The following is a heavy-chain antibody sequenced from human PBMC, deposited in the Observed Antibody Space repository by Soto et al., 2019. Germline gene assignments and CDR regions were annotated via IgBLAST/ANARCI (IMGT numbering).Heavy chain of an antibody. D-gene: IGHD6-19*01. CDR2: ISGSGGST. Sequence: EVQLLESGGGLVQPGGSLRLSCAASGFTFSSYAMSWVRQAPGKGLEWVSAISGSGGSTYYADSVKGRFTISRDNSKNTLYLQMNSLRAEDTAVYYCAKKLGTTVADPYYFDYWGQGTLVTVSS. CDR3: AKKLGTTVADPYYFDY. J-gene: IGHJ4*02. V-gene: IGHV3-23*01. CDR1: GFTFSSYA.